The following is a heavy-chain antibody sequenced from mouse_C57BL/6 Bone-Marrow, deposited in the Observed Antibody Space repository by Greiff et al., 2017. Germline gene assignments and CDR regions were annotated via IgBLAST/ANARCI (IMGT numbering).Heavy chain of an antibody. CDR3: ARSDPITTVVATEYYFDY. V-gene: IGHV1-64*01. CDR2: IHPNSGST. D-gene: IGHD1-1*01. CDR1: GYTFTSYW. Sequence: QVQLQQPGAELVKPGASVKLSCKASGYTFTSYWMHWVKQRPGQGLEWIGMIHPNSGSTNYNEKFKSKATLTVDKSSSTAYMQLSSLTSEDSAVYYCARSDPITTVVATEYYFDYWGQGTTLTVSS. J-gene: IGHJ2*01.